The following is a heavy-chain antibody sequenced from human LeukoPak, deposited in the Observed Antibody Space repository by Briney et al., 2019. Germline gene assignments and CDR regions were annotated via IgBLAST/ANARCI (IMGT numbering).Heavy chain of an antibody. J-gene: IGHJ6*03. Sequence: ASVKVSCKASGYTFTSYGISWVRQAPGQGLEWMGWISAYNGNTNYAQKLQGRVTMTTDTSTSTAYMELRSLRSDDTAVYYCARYPFSIAARYYYYYYMDVWGKGTTVTVSS. D-gene: IGHD6-6*01. CDR3: ARYPFSIAARYYYYYYMDV. CDR1: GYTFTSYG. CDR2: ISAYNGNT. V-gene: IGHV1-18*01.